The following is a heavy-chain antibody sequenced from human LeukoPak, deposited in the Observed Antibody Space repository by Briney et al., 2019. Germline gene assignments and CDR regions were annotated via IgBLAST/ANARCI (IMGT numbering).Heavy chain of an antibody. CDR2: ISAYNGNT. CDR3: AREQSIAARLPMDV. J-gene: IGHJ6*04. CDR1: GYTFTSYG. V-gene: IGHV1-18*01. Sequence: ASVKVSCKASGYTFTSYGISWVRHAPGQGLEWMGWISAYNGNTNYAQKLQGRVTMTTDTSTSTAYMELRSLRSDDTAVYYRAREQSIAARLPMDVWGKGTTVTVSS. D-gene: IGHD6-6*01.